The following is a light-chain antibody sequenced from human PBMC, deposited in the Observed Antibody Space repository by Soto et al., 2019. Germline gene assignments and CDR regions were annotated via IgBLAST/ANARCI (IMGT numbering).Light chain of an antibody. CDR1: NIGIKS. CDR3: QVWTTNGDHPRVL. CDR2: DNR. V-gene: IGLV3-21*02. J-gene: IGLJ2*01. Sequence: SYELTQPPSVSVAPGQTATITCGGDNIGIKSVHWYQRRPGQAPVLVLYDNRDRPSGIPERFSGSDSGSTATLTISRVGAGDEADYYCQVWTTNGDHPRVLFGGGTQLTVL.